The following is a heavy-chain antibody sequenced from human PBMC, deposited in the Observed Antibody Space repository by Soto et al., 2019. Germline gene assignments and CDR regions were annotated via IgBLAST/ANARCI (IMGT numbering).Heavy chain of an antibody. J-gene: IGHJ6*02. CDR2: VGWNGGDI. CDR1: GFTLDDYT. Sequence: VQLVESGGGLVQPGGSLRLSCAVSGFTLDDYTMHWVRQAPGKGLEWVSGVGWNGGDIVYADSVKGRFTVSRVNTRKSLYLEVNSLTTEDTAIYFCAKERAVVVPVSTSYFHYYGLDVWGQGTTVTVS. V-gene: IGHV3-9*01. CDR3: AKERAVVVPVSTSYFHYYGLDV. D-gene: IGHD2-2*01.